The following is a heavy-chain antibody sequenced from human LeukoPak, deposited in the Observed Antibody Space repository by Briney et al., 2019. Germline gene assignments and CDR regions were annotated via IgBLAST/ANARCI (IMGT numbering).Heavy chain of an antibody. V-gene: IGHV4-59*12. D-gene: IGHD3-16*01. CDR2: IFYSGYT. Sequence: PSETLSLTCTVSGDSISNYYWSWIRQPPGKGLEWIAYIFYSGYTNYNPSLKSRVTMSVDTSKNQFSLKLSSVTAADTAVYYCARGGTAGGERYYYYYYMDVWGKGTTVTVSS. CDR3: ARGGTAGGERYYYYYYMDV. J-gene: IGHJ6*03. CDR1: GDSISNYY.